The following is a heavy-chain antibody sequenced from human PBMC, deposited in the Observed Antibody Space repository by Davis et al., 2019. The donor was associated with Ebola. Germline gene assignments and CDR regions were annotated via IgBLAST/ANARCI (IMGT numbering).Heavy chain of an antibody. CDR3: ARGGAVAAYYYYYGMDV. D-gene: IGHD6-19*01. V-gene: IGHV3-21*01. Sequence: GESLKISCAASGFTFSSYAMSWVRQAPGKGLEWVSAISGSGSTIYYADSVKGRFTISRDNAKNSLYLQMNSLRAEDTAVYYCARGGAVAAYYYYYGMDVWGQGTTVTVSS. CDR1: GFTFSSYA. J-gene: IGHJ6*02. CDR2: ISGSGSTI.